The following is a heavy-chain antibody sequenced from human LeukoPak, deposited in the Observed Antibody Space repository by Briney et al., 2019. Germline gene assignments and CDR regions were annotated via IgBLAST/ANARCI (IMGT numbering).Heavy chain of an antibody. CDR1: GYTFTAYY. D-gene: IGHD2-8*02. CDR3: AIELTGSFYFDN. V-gene: IGHV1-2*02. J-gene: IGHJ4*02. Sequence: ASVRVSCKASGYTFTAYYLHWVRQAPGQGLEWMGCINANSGGTDYVQKFRGRVTMTRDTSISTAYMELSGLTSDDTAVYYCAIELTGSFYFDNWGQGTLVTVSS. CDR2: INANSGGT.